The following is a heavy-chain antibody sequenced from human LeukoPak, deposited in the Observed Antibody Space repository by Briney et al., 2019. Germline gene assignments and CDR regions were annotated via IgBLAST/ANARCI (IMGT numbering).Heavy chain of an antibody. CDR3: ARVGYDILTGSYDAFDI. CDR2: ISSSGSMI. J-gene: IGHJ3*02. Sequence: PGGSLRLSCAASGFTFSDYYMSWIRQAPGKGLEWVSYISSSGSMISDADSVKGRFTISRDNAKKSLYLQMNSLRAEDTAVYYCARVGYDILTGSYDAFDIWGQGTMVTVSS. V-gene: IGHV3-11*04. CDR1: GFTFSDYY. D-gene: IGHD3-9*01.